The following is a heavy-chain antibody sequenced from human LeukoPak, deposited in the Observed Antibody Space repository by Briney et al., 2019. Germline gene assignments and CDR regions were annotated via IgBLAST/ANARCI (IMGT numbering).Heavy chain of an antibody. Sequence: GGSLRLSCAASGFTVSSNYMSWVRQAPGKGLEWVSVIYSGGSTYYADSVKGRFTISRDNSKNTLYLQMNSLRAEDTAVYYCARGHRLGLHAFDIWGQGTMVTVSS. V-gene: IGHV3-66*01. CDR3: ARGHRLGLHAFDI. CDR2: IYSGGST. J-gene: IGHJ3*02. D-gene: IGHD3-9*01. CDR1: GFTVSSNY.